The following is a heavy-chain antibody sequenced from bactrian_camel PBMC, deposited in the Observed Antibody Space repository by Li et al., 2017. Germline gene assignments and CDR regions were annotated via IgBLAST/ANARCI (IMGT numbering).Heavy chain of an antibody. D-gene: IGHD1*01. Sequence: HVQLVESGGGSVQAGGSLRLSCAASGVIYRSYCMAWFRQAPGKAREGIAAIYTGDGSTVYTDSVKGRFTISQDNAKRTLYLQMNSLKPEDTAMYTCVAAHAAGADCYSWEGRHAYWGQGTQVTVSS. CDR1: GVIYRSYC. V-gene: IGHV3S1*01. CDR2: IYTGDGST. J-gene: IGHJ4*01. CDR3: VAAHAAGADCYSWEGRHAY.